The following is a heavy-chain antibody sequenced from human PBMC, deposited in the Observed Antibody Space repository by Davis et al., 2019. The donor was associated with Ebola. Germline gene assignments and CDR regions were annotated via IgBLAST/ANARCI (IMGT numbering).Heavy chain of an antibody. J-gene: IGHJ4*02. CDR2: ITTYNGNT. CDR3: VRGHSGSYDY. D-gene: IGHD1-26*01. V-gene: IGHV1-18*01. CDR1: GYRFISYG. Sequence: ASVKVSCKASGYRFISYGISWVRQAPGQGLEWMGWITTYNGNTDYSQKVQGRVTMTTDTSTSTVYLGLNSLTSDDTAAYYCVRGHSGSYDYWGQGTLVTVSS.